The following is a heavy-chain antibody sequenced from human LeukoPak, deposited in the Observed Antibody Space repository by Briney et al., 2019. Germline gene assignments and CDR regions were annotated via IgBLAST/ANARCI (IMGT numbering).Heavy chain of an antibody. CDR3: AIPYSSSWYSVGAFDI. CDR2: IYPGDSDT. CDR1: GYRFTSYY. J-gene: IGHJ3*02. V-gene: IGHV5-51*01. Sequence: GESLKISCESSGYRFTSYYIGWVRQMPGKGLEWMGIIYPGDSDTRYSPSFQGQVTISADKSISTAYLQWSSLKASDTAMYYCAIPYSSSWYSVGAFDIWGQGTMVTVSS. D-gene: IGHD6-13*01.